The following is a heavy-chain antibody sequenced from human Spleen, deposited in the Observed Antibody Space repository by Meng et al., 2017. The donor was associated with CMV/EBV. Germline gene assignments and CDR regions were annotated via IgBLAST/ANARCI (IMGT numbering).Heavy chain of an antibody. CDR1: GDSISGSVYY. CDR2: INHSGST. D-gene: IGHD3-3*01. J-gene: IGHJ6*02. V-gene: IGHV4-39*07. CDR3: ARELGNYDFWSGYLYYYYYYGMDV. Sequence: SETLSLTCTVSGDSISGSVYYWVWIRQPPGKGLEWIGEINHSGSTNYNPSLKSRVTISVDTSKNQFSLKLSSVTAADTAVYYCARELGNYDFWSGYLYYYYYYGMDVWGQGTTVTVSS.